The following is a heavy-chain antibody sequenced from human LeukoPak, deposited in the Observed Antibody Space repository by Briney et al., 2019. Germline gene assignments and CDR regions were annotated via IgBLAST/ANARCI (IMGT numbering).Heavy chain of an antibody. CDR2: IKHDGSEK. CDR3: ARRAASYYGMDV. Sequence: GGSLRLSCAASGFTFSSFWMTWVRQAPGKGLEWVASIKHDGSEKYYVDSVKGRFTVSRDNAKNSLFLQMNSLRAEDTALYYCARRAASYYGMDVWGQGTTVTVSS. D-gene: IGHD6-13*01. V-gene: IGHV3-7*05. J-gene: IGHJ6*02. CDR1: GFTFSSFW.